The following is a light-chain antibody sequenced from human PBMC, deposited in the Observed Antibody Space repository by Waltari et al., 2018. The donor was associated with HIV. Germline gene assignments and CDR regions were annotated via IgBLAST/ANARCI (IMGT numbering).Light chain of an antibody. CDR1: QSVSSN. CDR2: GAS. Sequence: EIVMTHSPPTLSVSPGESATLPCRASQSVSSNLAWYQHKPGQAPRLLIYGASTRATGIPARFSGSGSGTEFTLTISSLQSEDFAVYYCQQYNDWPRTFGQGTKLEIK. V-gene: IGKV3-15*01. CDR3: QQYNDWPRT. J-gene: IGKJ2*01.